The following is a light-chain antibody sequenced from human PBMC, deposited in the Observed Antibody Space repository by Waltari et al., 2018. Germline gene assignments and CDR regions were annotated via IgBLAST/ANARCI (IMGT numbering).Light chain of an antibody. Sequence: SYVLTQPPLVSVAPGQTARITCGGHSVGRQSVQWYRQRPGQAPVLVVSDDSDRPSGIPERFSGSASGNTATLTISGVEAGDEADYYCQVWDSGSDHVVFGGGTKLTVL. CDR1: SVGRQS. V-gene: IGLV3-21*02. J-gene: IGLJ2*01. CDR3: QVWDSGSDHVV. CDR2: DDS.